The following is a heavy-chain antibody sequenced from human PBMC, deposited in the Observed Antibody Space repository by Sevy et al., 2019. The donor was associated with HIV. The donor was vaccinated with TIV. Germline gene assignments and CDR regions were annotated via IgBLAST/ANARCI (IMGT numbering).Heavy chain of an antibody. V-gene: IGHV3-33*04. Sequence: GGSLRLSCAASGFTFNIYGMHWVRQAPGKGLEWVAVIWKDGHNKFYANSVWGRFTFSRDNSRSTLSLQMDSVRVEETYVYYCVREKGPFTAFDIWGQGTMVTVSS. CDR3: VREKGPFTAFDI. CDR1: GFTFNIYG. J-gene: IGHJ3*02. CDR2: IWKDGHNK. D-gene: IGHD3-16*01.